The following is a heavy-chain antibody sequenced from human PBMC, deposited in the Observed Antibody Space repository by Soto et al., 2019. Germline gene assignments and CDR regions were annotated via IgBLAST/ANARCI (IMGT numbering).Heavy chain of an antibody. D-gene: IGHD2-2*01. CDR2: MYHSGST. V-gene: IGHV4-30-2*01. CDR3: ATRPPQIVVTLLPFPS. J-gene: IGHJ5*02. Sequence: SETLSLTCAVSGGSISSGGYSWSWIRQPPGKGMEWIGYMYHSGSTYYNPSLKSRVTISVDKPNNQFSLKLISMTGADTAFYYCATRPPQIVVTLLPFPSWGQGTPVTVSS. CDR1: GGSISSGGYS.